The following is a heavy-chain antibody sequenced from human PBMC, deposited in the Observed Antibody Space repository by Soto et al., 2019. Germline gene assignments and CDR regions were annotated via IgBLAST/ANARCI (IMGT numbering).Heavy chain of an antibody. V-gene: IGHV3-48*03. Sequence: EVQLVESGGGLVQPGGSLRLSCAASGFTFSSYEMNWVRQAPGKGLEWVSYISSSGSTIYYADSVKGRFTISRDNAKNSLELQMNSLRAEDTAVYYGARDHGPSGSYRHDCWGRGTMVTVSS. CDR2: ISSSGSTI. J-gene: IGHJ4*02. CDR3: ARDHGPSGSYRHDC. CDR1: GFTFSSYE. D-gene: IGHD3-10*01.